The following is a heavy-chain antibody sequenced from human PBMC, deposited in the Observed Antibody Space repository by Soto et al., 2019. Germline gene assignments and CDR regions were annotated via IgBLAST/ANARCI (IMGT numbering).Heavy chain of an antibody. CDR3: ARVRGVVITHLDY. V-gene: IGHV1-69*06. CDR2: IIPIFGTA. Sequence: SVKVSCKASGGTFSSYAISWVRQAPGQGLEWMGGIIPIFGTANYAQKFQGRVTITADKSTCTAYMELSSLRSEDTAVYYCARVRGVVITHLDYWGQGTLVTVSS. CDR1: GGTFSSYA. J-gene: IGHJ4*02. D-gene: IGHD3-3*01.